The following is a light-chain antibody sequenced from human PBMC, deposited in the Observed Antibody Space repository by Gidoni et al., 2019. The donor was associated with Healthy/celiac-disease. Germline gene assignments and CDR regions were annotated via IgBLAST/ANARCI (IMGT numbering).Light chain of an antibody. V-gene: IGKV1-8*01. CDR3: QQYYSYPST. J-gene: IGKJ4*01. CDR2: AAS. Sequence: AIRITQSPSSLSASTGDRVTITCRASQGISSYLAWYQQKPGKAPKLLIYAASTLQSGVPSSFSGSGSGTDFTLTISCLQSEDFATYYCQQYYSYPSTFGGXTKVEIK. CDR1: QGISSY.